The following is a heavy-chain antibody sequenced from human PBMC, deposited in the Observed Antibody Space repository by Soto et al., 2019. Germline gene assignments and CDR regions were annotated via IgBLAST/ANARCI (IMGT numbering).Heavy chain of an antibody. CDR3: AKDLIRGDGYVDFDY. D-gene: IGHD3-10*01. Sequence: GGSLRLSCAASGFIFSNYAMFWVRQGPGKGLDWVSTIYAGGGTTHYAESVKGRFTISRDNSNNRLYLQMNNLRAEDTAVYFCAKDLIRGDGYVDFDYWGQGTLVTVSS. CDR1: GFIFSNYA. CDR2: IYAGGGTT. J-gene: IGHJ4*02. V-gene: IGHV3-23*01.